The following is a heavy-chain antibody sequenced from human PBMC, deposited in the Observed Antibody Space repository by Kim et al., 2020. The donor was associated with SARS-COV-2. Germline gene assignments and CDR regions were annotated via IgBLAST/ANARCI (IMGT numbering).Heavy chain of an antibody. J-gene: IGHJ4*02. D-gene: IGHD6-13*01. Sequence: YNPSLKSRVTISVDESKNQFSLNVTSMTAADTAVYYCARSPQQLVHRFDRWGQGTLVTVSS. V-gene: IGHV4-4*09. CDR3: ARSPQQLVHRFDR.